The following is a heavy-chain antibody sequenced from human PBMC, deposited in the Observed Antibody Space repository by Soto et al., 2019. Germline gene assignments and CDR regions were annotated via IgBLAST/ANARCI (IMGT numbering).Heavy chain of an antibody. D-gene: IGHD2-15*01. CDR1: GGKCRNAG. J-gene: IGHJ5*01. CDR2: IRNNRDGGTT. V-gene: IGHV3-15*01. CDR3: TTSGNPHVVDS. Sequence: GLMRHWWAAAGGKCRNAGGSWVSKDPRKRLACVGRIRNNRDGGTTDSAAPVKGRFTISGDDSKNTLYLQVNSLKIDDTALYFCTTSGNPHVVDSWGHGTLVTVSS.